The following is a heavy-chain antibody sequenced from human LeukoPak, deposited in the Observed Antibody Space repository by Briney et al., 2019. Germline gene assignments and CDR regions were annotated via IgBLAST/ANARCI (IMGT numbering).Heavy chain of an antibody. Sequence: SETLSLTCTVSGDSISINYNWGWIRQPTGKGLEWIGSLFYSGATYYSPSLRSRVTISVDTSKNQFSLKLSSMTAADTAVYYCVRHRQWLLFPNYWGQGTLVTVSS. CDR1: GDSISINYN. CDR3: VRHRQWLLFPNY. V-gene: IGHV4-39*01. D-gene: IGHD6-19*01. CDR2: LFYSGAT. J-gene: IGHJ4*02.